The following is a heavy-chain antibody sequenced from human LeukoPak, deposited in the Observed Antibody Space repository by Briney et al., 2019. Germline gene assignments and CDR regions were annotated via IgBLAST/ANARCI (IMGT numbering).Heavy chain of an antibody. D-gene: IGHD4-17*01. V-gene: IGHV4-4*07. Sequence: PSETLSLTXTVSGGSISSYYWSWIRQPAGQGMEWIGRIYTSGSTNYNPSLKRRVTMSVDTSKNQFSLKLSSVTAADTAVYYCARDTTVTDGYFDLWGRGTLVTVSS. CDR3: ARDTTVTDGYFDL. J-gene: IGHJ2*01. CDR2: IYTSGST. CDR1: GGSISSYY.